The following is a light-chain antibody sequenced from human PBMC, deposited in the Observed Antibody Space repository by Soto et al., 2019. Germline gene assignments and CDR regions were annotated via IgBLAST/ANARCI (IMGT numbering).Light chain of an antibody. V-gene: IGLV2-8*01. J-gene: IGLJ2*01. CDR1: SSDVGGYKY. CDR2: EVS. Sequence: QSALTQPPAASGSPGQSVTISCTGTSSDVGGYKYVSWYQQHPGKAPKLMIYEVSKRPSGVPDRFSGSKSGNTASLTVSGLQAEDDADYYCSSYAGSNIVVFGGGTKLTVL. CDR3: SSYAGSNIVV.